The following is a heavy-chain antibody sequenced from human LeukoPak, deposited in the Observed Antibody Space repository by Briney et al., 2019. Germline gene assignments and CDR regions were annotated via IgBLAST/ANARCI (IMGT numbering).Heavy chain of an antibody. CDR1: RHTLSELS. V-gene: IGHV1-24*01. Sequence: ASVKVSCKVSRHTLSELSMHWVRHAPGKGLEWLGGFDPEDGETLYAQKFQGRVTMTEDTSTDTAYMELSSLRSEDTAVYYCATNLVGWNYYDSSGYYRGNNWGQGTLVTVSS. D-gene: IGHD3-22*01. J-gene: IGHJ4*02. CDR2: FDPEDGET. CDR3: ATNLVGWNYYDSSGYYRGNN.